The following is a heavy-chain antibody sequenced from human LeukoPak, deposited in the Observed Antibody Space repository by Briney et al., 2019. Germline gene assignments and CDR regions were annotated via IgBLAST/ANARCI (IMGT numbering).Heavy chain of an antibody. Sequence: GGSLRLSCAASGFTFSSYGMHWVRQAPGKGLEWVAVISYDGSNKYYADSVKGRFTISRDNAKNSLYLQMNSLRAEDTAVYYCARDVGGRNDWDLDYWGQGTLVTVSS. CDR3: ARDVGGRNDWDLDY. V-gene: IGHV3-30*03. CDR2: ISYDGSNK. D-gene: IGHD1-1*01. J-gene: IGHJ4*02. CDR1: GFTFSSYG.